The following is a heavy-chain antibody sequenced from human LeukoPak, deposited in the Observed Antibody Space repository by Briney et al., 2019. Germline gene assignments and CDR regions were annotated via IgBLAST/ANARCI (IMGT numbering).Heavy chain of an antibody. D-gene: IGHD2-21*02. CDR3: ARGVVTDDYYMDV. CDR2: PYNNDNT. J-gene: IGHJ6*03. Sequence: SLSLTCSVSGGSITSGRYYWTWIRQPAGKGLEWIGHPYNNDNTNYDPSLESRVSISVDTSKSQFYLQLTSVTAADTAVYFCARGVVTDDYYMDVWGKGITV. CDR1: GGSITSGRYY. V-gene: IGHV4-61*09.